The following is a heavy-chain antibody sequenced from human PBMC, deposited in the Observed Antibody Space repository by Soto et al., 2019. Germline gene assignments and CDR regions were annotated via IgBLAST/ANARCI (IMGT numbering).Heavy chain of an antibody. CDR3: AGVVTRVDYFDY. CDR1: GGSISSGGYX. V-gene: IGHV4-31*03. Sequence: QVQLQESGPGLVKPSQTLSLTCTVSGGSISSGGYXWSWIRQHPGKGLEWIGYIYYSGSTYYNPSLKSRVTISVDTSENQFSLKLSSVTAADTAVYYCAGVVTRVDYFDYWGQGTLVTVSS. D-gene: IGHD2-21*02. CDR2: IYYSGST. J-gene: IGHJ4*02.